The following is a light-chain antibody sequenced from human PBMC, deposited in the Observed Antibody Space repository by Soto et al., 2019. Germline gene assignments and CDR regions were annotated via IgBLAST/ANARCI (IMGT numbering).Light chain of an antibody. CDR2: GNN. J-gene: IGLJ3*02. CDR3: HSYDTGRSSSAV. CDR1: SSNIGAGSD. Sequence: QSVLTQPPSVSGAPGQRVTISCTGSSSNIGAGSDVHWYQHLPGTAPKLLIYGNNNRPSGVPDRFSASKSGTSASLAITGLQAEDEAEYYCHSYDTGRSSSAVFGGGTKLTVL. V-gene: IGLV1-40*01.